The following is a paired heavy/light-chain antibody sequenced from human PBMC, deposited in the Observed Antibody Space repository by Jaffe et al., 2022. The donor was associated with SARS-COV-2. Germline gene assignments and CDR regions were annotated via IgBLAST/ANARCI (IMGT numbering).Heavy chain of an antibody. V-gene: IGHV1-18*01. D-gene: IGHD2-15*01. J-gene: IGHJ4*02. CDR3: ARGPKDGYSLGY. Sequence: QVQLVQSGAEVKKPGASVKVSCKASGYTFITYGISWVRQAPGQGLECMGWISPYTGNTNYAQKVQGRVTMTTDTSTSTAYMELRSLRSDDTAVYYCARGPKDGYSLGYWGQGTLVTVSS. CDR1: GYTFITYG. CDR2: ISPYTGNT.
Light chain of an antibody. V-gene: IGLV2-8*01. CDR2: EVS. CDR3: SSYADSNNLV. CDR1: SSDVGGYNY. Sequence: QSALTQPPSASGSPGQSVTISCTGTSSDVGGYNYVSWYQQHPGKAPKLMIYEVSKRPSGVPDRFSGSKSGNTASLTVSGLQAEDDADYYCSSYADSNNLVFGGGTKLTVL. J-gene: IGLJ2*01.